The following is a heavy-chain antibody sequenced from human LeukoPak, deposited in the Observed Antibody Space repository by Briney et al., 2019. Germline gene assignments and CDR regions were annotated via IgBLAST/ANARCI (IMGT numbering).Heavy chain of an antibody. J-gene: IGHJ5*01. V-gene: IGHV1-3*01. D-gene: IGHD2-15*01. CDR3: ARDRVGCSGGSCYRWFDS. Sequence: ASVKVSCKASGYTFTSYAMHWVRQAPGQRLGWMGWINAGNGNTKYSQKFQGRVTITRDTSASTAYMELSSLRSEDTAVYYCARDRVGCSGGSCYRWFDSWGQGTLVTVSS. CDR1: GYTFTSYA. CDR2: INAGNGNT.